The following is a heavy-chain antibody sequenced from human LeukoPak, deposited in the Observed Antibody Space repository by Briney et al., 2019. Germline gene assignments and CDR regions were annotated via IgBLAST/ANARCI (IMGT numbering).Heavy chain of an antibody. J-gene: IGHJ4*01. V-gene: IGHV3-66*01. CDR3: VRSAFLTTEFYFDY. D-gene: IGHD4-11*01. CDR2: IYSGGST. Sequence: GGSLRLSCAASGFTVSSNYMSWVRQAPGKGLGWVSVIYSGGSTNYADSVKGRFTISRDNAKNTLYLQMNSLRAEDTAVYYCVRSAFLTTEFYFDYWGPGTLVTVSS. CDR1: GFTVSSNY.